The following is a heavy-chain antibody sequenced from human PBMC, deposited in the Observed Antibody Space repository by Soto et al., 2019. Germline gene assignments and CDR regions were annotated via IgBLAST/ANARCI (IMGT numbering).Heavy chain of an antibody. CDR1: GGSVSSSIYY. V-gene: IGHV4-39*01. CDR2: IYYSGST. D-gene: IGHD3-10*01. Sequence: SETLSLTCTVSGGSVSSSIYYWGWIRQPPRKGLEWIGSIYYSGSTYYNPSLKSRVTISLDTSKNQFSLRLNSVTAADAALYYCAAGDYSGSGTYYDGWFDSWGQGTLVTVSS. CDR3: AAGDYSGSGTYYDGWFDS. J-gene: IGHJ5*01.